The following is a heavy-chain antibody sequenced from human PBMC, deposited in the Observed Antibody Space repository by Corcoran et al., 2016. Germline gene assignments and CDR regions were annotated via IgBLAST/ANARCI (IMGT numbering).Heavy chain of an antibody. V-gene: IGHV4-39*07. CDR1: GGSISSSSYY. Sequence: QLQLQESGPGLVKPSETLSLTCTVSGGSISSSSYYWGWIRPPPGKGLEWIGSIYYSGSTYYNPSLKSRVTISVDTSKNQFSLKLSSGTAADTAVYYCARDGEPDSSYAFDIWGQGTMVTVSS. CDR2: IYYSGST. CDR3: ARDGEPDSSYAFDI. J-gene: IGHJ3*02. D-gene: IGHD3-22*01.